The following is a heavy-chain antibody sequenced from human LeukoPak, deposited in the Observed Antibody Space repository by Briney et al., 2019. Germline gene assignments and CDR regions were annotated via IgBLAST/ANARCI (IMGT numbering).Heavy chain of an antibody. D-gene: IGHD1-26*01. CDR2: INHSGGT. CDR3: ARGPKLHSGSYYFDY. CDR1: GGSFSGYY. V-gene: IGHV4-34*01. J-gene: IGHJ4*02. Sequence: SETLSLTCAVYGGSFSGYYWSWIRQPPGKGLEWIGEINHSGGTNYNPSLKSRVTISVDTSKNQFSLKLSSVTAADTAVYYCARGPKLHSGSYYFDYWGQGTLVTVSS.